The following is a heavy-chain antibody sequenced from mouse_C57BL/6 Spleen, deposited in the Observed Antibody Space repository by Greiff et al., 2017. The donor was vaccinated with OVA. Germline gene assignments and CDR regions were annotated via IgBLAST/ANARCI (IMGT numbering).Heavy chain of an antibody. CDR3: ARGALSGTWCAY. Sequence: QVQLQQPGAELVKPGASVKLSCKASGYTFTSYWMQWVKQRPGQGLEWIGEIDPSDSYTNYNQKFKGKATLTVDTSSSTAYMQLSSLTSEDSAVYYCARGALSGTWCAYWGQGTLVTVSA. J-gene: IGHJ3*01. V-gene: IGHV1-50*01. D-gene: IGHD4-1*01. CDR1: GYTFTSYW. CDR2: IDPSDSYT.